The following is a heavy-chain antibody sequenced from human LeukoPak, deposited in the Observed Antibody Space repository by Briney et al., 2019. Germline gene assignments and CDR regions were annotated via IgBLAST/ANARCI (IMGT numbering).Heavy chain of an antibody. Sequence: GGSLRLSCAASGFTFSSYAMGWVRQAPGKGLEWVSAISGTGGSTYYADSVKGRFTISRDNSKNTLYLQMNSLRAEDTAVYYCAKPHIVVVPAAISGYYFDYWGQGTLVTVSS. CDR3: AKPHIVVVPAAISGYYFDY. D-gene: IGHD2-2*01. J-gene: IGHJ4*02. V-gene: IGHV3-23*01. CDR1: GFTFSSYA. CDR2: ISGTGGST.